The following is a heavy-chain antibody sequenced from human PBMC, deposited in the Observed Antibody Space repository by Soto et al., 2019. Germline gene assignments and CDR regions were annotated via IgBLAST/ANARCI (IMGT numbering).Heavy chain of an antibody. Sequence: QVQLQESGPGLVKPSQTLSLTCTVSGGSISSGGYYWSWIRQHPGKGLEWIGYIYYSGSTYYNPSLKSRVTISVDTSKNQFSLKLSSVTAADTAVYYCARGYCSGGSCYSGRYFDLWGRGTLVTVSS. J-gene: IGHJ2*01. D-gene: IGHD2-15*01. CDR1: GGSISSGGYY. CDR2: IYYSGST. V-gene: IGHV4-31*03. CDR3: ARGYCSGGSCYSGRYFDL.